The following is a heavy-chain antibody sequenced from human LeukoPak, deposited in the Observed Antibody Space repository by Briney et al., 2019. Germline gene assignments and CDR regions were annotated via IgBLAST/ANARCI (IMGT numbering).Heavy chain of an antibody. D-gene: IGHD6-19*01. Sequence: GGSLRLSCAASGFTFSSYSMNWVRQAPGKGLEWVSSISSSSYIYYADSAKGRFTISRDNAKNSLYLQMNSLRAEDTAVYYCARVKYSSGWANYFDYWGQGTLVTVSS. J-gene: IGHJ4*02. CDR1: GFTFSSYS. V-gene: IGHV3-21*01. CDR2: ISSSSYI. CDR3: ARVKYSSGWANYFDY.